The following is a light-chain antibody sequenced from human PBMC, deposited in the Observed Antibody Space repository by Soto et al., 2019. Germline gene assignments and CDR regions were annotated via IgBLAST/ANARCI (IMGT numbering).Light chain of an antibody. V-gene: IGLV1-40*01. J-gene: IGLJ3*02. Sequence: QSVLTQPPSVSGAPGQRVTISCTGNSTNIGAGYDVHWYQQFPGTAPKLLIYGSTNRPSGVPDRFSASKSATSASLAITGLQAEDDADYYCQSYDSSLRGVVFGGGTQLTVL. CDR2: GST. CDR3: QSYDSSLRGVV. CDR1: STNIGAGYD.